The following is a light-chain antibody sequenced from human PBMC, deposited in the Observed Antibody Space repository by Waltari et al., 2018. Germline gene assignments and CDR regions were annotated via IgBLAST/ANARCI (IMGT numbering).Light chain of an antibody. CDR3: QHYVSLPAT. CDR1: QSVGRS. CDR2: DAS. J-gene: IGKJ1*01. V-gene: IGKV3-20*01. Sequence: EIVLTQSPGTLSLSPGERATLSCRASQSVGRSLAWYQQKRGQAPRLLIYDASSRATGIPDRFSGSGSGTDFSLTSSRLEPEDFAVYYCQHYVSLPATFGQGTKVEIK.